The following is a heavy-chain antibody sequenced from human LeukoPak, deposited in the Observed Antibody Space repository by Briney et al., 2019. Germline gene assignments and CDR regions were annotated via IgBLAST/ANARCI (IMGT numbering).Heavy chain of an antibody. V-gene: IGHV4-38-2*02. D-gene: IGHD6-13*01. CDR1: GHSISSGYY. J-gene: IGHJ4*02. CDR3: ARDNLKAAAAGTRTAIDY. Sequence: PSETLSLTCTVSGHSISSGYYWGWIRQPPGKGLEWIGSIYHSGSTYYNPSLKSRVTISVDTSKNQFSLKLSSVTAADTAVYYCARDNLKAAAAGTRTAIDYWGQGTLVTVSS. CDR2: IYHSGST.